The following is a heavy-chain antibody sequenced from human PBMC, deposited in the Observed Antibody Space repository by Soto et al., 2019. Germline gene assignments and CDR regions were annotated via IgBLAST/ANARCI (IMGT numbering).Heavy chain of an antibody. CDR3: TTDPGDYEDF. Sequence: EVQLVESGGDLVKPGGCLRLSCAASGITFTNAWMSWVRQAPGKGLEWVGRIKNKADGGTTDYAVPVRGRFTISREDSKNTRFLQMNSLETEDTAVYYCTTDPGDYEDFWGQGTLVTVSS. CDR2: IKNKADGGTT. D-gene: IGHD4-17*01. J-gene: IGHJ4*02. CDR1: GITFTNAW. V-gene: IGHV3-15*01.